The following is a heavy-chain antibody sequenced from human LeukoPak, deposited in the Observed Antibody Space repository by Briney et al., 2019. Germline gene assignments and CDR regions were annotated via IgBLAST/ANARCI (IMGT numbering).Heavy chain of an antibody. Sequence: ASVKVSCKASGYTFTGYSMHWVRQAPGQGLEWMGWINPNSGGTNYAQKFQGRVTMTRDTSISTAYMELSRLRSDDTAVYYCAGTGYNWNGFDYWGQGTLVTVSS. D-gene: IGHD1-1*01. CDR3: AGTGYNWNGFDY. CDR2: INPNSGGT. CDR1: GYTFTGYS. J-gene: IGHJ4*02. V-gene: IGHV1-2*02.